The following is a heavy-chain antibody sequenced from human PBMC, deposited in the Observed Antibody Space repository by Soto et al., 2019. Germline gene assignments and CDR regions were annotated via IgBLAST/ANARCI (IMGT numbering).Heavy chain of an antibody. V-gene: IGHV1-24*01. D-gene: IGHD2-2*02. J-gene: IGHJ6*02. Sequence: ASVKVSCKVSVYTLTELSMHWVRQAPGKGLEWMGGFDPEDGETIYAQKFQGRVTMTEDTSTDTAYMELSRLRSDDTAVYYCAREEYCSSTSCYRYYGMDVWGQGTTVTV. CDR1: VYTLTELS. CDR2: FDPEDGET. CDR3: AREEYCSSTSCYRYYGMDV.